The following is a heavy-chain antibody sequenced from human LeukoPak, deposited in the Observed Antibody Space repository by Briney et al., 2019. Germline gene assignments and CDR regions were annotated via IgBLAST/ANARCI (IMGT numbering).Heavy chain of an antibody. CDR1: GGSISGYY. Sequence: SETLSLTCTVSGGSISGYYWSWIRQPPGKGLEWIGHIYSSGYSSYNPSLKSRVTMSVDTSKNHFSLKVTSVTAADTAMYYCAGNDYGNYDFDYWGQGTLVTASS. CDR3: AGNDYGNYDFDY. D-gene: IGHD4-11*01. V-gene: IGHV4-4*08. CDR2: IYSSGYS. J-gene: IGHJ4*02.